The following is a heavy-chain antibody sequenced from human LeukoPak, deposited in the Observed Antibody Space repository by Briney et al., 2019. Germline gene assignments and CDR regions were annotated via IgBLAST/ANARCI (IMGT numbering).Heavy chain of an antibody. V-gene: IGHV1-2*02. CDR2: INPNSGGT. J-gene: IGHJ5*02. CDR3: ARDLIFGVVSGWFDP. D-gene: IGHD3-3*01. CDR1: GYTFTGSY. Sequence: ASVKVSCMTSGYTFTGSYMRWVRQAPGQGLEWVGWINPNSGGTNYAQKFQGRVTMTSDTSISTDYMELSRQRSDDTAVYYCARDLIFGVVSGWFDPWGQGTLVTVSS.